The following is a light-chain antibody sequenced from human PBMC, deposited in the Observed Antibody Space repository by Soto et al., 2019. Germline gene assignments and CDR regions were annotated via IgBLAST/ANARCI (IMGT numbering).Light chain of an antibody. CDR2: AAS. CDR1: QIISTY. Sequence: DIQMTQSPSSLSASVGDRVTITCRARQIISTYLNWYQQRAGLAPRLLIYAASSWQSGVPPRFSGSGSGTEFTLTISSLQPEDFAAYFCQQTYSAPQTFGQGTKVEIK. CDR3: QQTYSAPQT. V-gene: IGKV1-39*01. J-gene: IGKJ1*01.